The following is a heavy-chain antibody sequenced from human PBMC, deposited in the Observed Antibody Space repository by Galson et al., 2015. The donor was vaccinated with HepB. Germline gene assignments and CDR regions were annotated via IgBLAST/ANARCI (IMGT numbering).Heavy chain of an antibody. J-gene: IGHJ2*01. CDR1: GYTFTSYG. CDR2: ISAYNGNT. Sequence: CTASGYTFTSYGISWVRQAPGQGLEWMGWISAYNGNTNYAQKLQGRVTMTTDTSTSTAYMELRSLRSDDTAVYYCARGGDRIAVADTPFVGYFDLWGRGTLVNVS. V-gene: IGHV1-18*04. CDR3: ARGGDRIAVADTPFVGYFDL. D-gene: IGHD6-19*01.